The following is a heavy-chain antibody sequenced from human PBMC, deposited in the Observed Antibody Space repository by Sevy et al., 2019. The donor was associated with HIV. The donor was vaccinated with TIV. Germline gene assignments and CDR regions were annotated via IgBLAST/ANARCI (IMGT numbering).Heavy chain of an antibody. CDR3: ARGIQLWYPDY. Sequence: GGSLRLSCAASGFTVGSNYMSWVRQAPGKGLEWVSVIYNDGSAYYADSVRGRFTISRDNFKNTLYIQMNSLRAEDTAVYYCARGIQLWYPDYWGQGTLVTVSS. CDR2: IYNDGSA. J-gene: IGHJ4*02. D-gene: IGHD5-18*01. CDR1: GFTVGSNY. V-gene: IGHV3-53*01.